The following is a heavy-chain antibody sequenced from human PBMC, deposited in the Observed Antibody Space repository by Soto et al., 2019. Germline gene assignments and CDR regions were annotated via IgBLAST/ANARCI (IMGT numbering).Heavy chain of an antibody. D-gene: IGHD2-2*01. CDR3: ARDVWATGCGSVTCSIFDY. CDR2: ISGDGSST. V-gene: IGHV3-74*01. J-gene: IGHJ4*02. CDR1: GFTFRSHW. Sequence: GGSLRLSCAASGFTFRSHWRHWVRQAPGKGLVWVSRISGDGSSTHDADSVKGRFTISRDNAKNTLYLQMNSLTAEDTAVYYCARDVWATGCGSVTCSIFDYWCQGALVTDSS.